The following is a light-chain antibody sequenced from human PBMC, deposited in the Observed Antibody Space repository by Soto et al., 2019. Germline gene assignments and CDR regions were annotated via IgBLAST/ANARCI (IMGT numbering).Light chain of an antibody. Sequence: DIQMTQSPSSLSASVGDRVTITCRASQTISSYLNWYQQKPRKAPKLLIYAASSLQSGVPSRFSGIGSGTDFTLTISSLQPEDFATYYCQQSHGIPYTFGQGTKLEIK. CDR3: QQSHGIPYT. J-gene: IGKJ2*01. V-gene: IGKV1-39*01. CDR2: AAS. CDR1: QTISSY.